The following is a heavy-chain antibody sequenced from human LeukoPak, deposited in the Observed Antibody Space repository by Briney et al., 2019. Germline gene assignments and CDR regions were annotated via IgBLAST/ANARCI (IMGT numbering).Heavy chain of an antibody. CDR2: IYPGDSDT. V-gene: IGHV5-51*01. CDR3: AIHSIRRGYIYGPIEY. CDR1: GYSFTSYG. Sequence: GESLKISIKGSGYSFTSYGRCWVRQMPGKGLEWMGIIYPGDSDTRYSPSFQGQVTISADKSISTAYLQWSSLKASDTAMYYCAIHSIRRGYIYGPIEYWGKGTLVTVSS. D-gene: IGHD5-18*01. J-gene: IGHJ4*02.